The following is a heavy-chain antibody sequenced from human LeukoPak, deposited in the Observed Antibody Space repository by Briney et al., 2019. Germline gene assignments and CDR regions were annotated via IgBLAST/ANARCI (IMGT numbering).Heavy chain of an antibody. Sequence: SETLSLTCAVTGDSINRGTYSWSWIRQPPGKGLDLLGYIHYSGSTYYNPSLKSRVTISLDRPKNQFSLKLTSVTAADTAVYYCARVNYYGSGSYLWFDPWGHGTLVTVSS. CDR3: ARVNYYGSGSYLWFDP. D-gene: IGHD3-10*01. CDR1: GDSINRGTYS. CDR2: IHYSGST. V-gene: IGHV4-30-2*01. J-gene: IGHJ5*02.